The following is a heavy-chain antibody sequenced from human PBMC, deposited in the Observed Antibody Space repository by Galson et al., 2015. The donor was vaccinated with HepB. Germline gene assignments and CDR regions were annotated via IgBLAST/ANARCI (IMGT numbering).Heavy chain of an antibody. Sequence: SLRLSCAASGFTFSSYAMSWVRQAPGKGLEWVSAISGSGGSTYYADSVKGRFTISRDNSKNTLYLQMNSLRAEDTAVYYCAKDMGPGDSPAYWGQGTLVTVSS. J-gene: IGHJ4*02. CDR3: AKDMGPGDSPAY. V-gene: IGHV3-23*01. CDR1: GFTFSSYA. D-gene: IGHD4-17*01. CDR2: ISGSGGST.